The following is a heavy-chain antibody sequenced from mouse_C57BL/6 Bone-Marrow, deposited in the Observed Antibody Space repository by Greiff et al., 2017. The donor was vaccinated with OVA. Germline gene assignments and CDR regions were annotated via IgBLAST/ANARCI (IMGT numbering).Heavy chain of an antibody. CDR1: GYAFSSSW. D-gene: IGHD4-1*01. V-gene: IGHV1-82*01. CDR3: ATNWVFAY. CDR2: IYPGDGDT. J-gene: IGHJ3*01. Sequence: QVQLQHSGPELVKPGASVKISCKASGYAFSSSWMNWVKQRPGKGLEWIGRIYPGDGDTNYNGKFKGKATLTADKSSSTAYMQLSSLTSEDSAVYFCATNWVFAYWGQGTLVTVSA.